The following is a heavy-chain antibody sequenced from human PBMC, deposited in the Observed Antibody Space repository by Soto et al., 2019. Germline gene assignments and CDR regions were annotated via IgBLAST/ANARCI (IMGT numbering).Heavy chain of an antibody. J-gene: IGHJ5*02. CDR3: AKKGYNWNDVWFDP. V-gene: IGHV3-23*01. CDR1: GFTFISDA. CDR2: ISGSGGST. D-gene: IGHD1-1*01. Sequence: HPGGSLRLSFAAAGFTFISDAMSWVRQGPGKGLEWVSAISGSGGSTYYADSVKGRFTISRDNSKNTLYLQMNSLRAEDTAVYYCAKKGYNWNDVWFDPWGQGTLVTV.